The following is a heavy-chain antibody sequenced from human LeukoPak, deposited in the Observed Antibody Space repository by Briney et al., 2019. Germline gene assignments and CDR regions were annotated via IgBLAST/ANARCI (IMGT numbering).Heavy chain of an antibody. CDR1: GYTLTELS. D-gene: IGHD1-26*01. V-gene: IGHV1-24*01. J-gene: IGHJ4*02. Sequence: ASVKVSCKVSGYTLTELSMHWVRQAPGKGLEWMGGFDPGDGETIYAQKFQGRVTMTEDTSTDTAYMELSSLRSEDTAVYYCATALSSGSYFDYFDYWGQGTLVTVSS. CDR3: ATALSSGSYFDYFDY. CDR2: FDPGDGET.